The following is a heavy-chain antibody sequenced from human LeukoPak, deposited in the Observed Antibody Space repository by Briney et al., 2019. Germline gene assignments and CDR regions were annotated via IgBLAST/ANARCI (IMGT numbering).Heavy chain of an antibody. CDR1: GFTFSSHG. CDR3: ARDLYDSSGYPY. J-gene: IGHJ4*02. CDR2: IWYDGSNK. V-gene: IGHV3-33*01. D-gene: IGHD3-22*01. Sequence: PGRSLRLSCAASGFTFSSHGMHWVRQAPGKGLEWVAVIWYDGSNKYYADSVKGRFTISRDNSKNTLYLQMNSLRAEDTAVYYCARDLYDSSGYPYWGQGTLVTVSS.